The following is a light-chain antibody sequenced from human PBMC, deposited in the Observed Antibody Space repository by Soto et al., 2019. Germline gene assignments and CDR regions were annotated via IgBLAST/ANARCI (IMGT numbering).Light chain of an antibody. V-gene: IGKV3-11*01. CDR1: QSVSSY. CDR2: DAS. CDR3: QQRNNWST. J-gene: IGKJ1*01. Sequence: ESVFTPSAATLCLSPGERATLSCRASQSVSSYLAWYQQKPGQAPRLLIYDASNRATGIPARFSGSGSGTDFTLTISSLEPEDFAVYYCQQRNNWSTFGQGTKVDIK.